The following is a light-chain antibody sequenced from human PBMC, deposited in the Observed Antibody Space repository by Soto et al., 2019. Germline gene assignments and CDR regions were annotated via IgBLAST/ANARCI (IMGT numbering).Light chain of an antibody. CDR1: QSINSKS. Sequence: EIVLTQSPGTLSLSPGEGATVSCRGSQSINSKSLVWYQRKFGQAPRLLIYNTSTRATGIPDMFSGSWSGTDFTLSISGLEPEDFAVYYCQHYGGSFIFGPGTKVDFK. CDR2: NTS. V-gene: IGKV3-20*01. CDR3: QHYGGSFI. J-gene: IGKJ3*01.